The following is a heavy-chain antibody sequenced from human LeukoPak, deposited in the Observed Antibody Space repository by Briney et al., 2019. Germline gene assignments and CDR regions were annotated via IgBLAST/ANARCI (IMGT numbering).Heavy chain of an antibody. D-gene: IGHD4-17*01. CDR2: ISYDGSNK. CDR1: GFTFRIYG. V-gene: IGHV3-30*18. J-gene: IGHJ4*02. CDR3: AKDSGVNGYGDFLDY. Sequence: GGSLRLSCAASGFTFRIYGMHWVRQAPGKGLEWVAVISYDGSNKYYADSVKGRFTISRDNSKNTLFLQMNSLRPEDTAVYYCAKDSGVNGYGDFLDYWGQGTLVTVSP.